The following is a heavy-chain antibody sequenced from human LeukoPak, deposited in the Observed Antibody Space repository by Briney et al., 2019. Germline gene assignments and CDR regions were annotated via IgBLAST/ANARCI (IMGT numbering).Heavy chain of an antibody. Sequence: SETLSLTCTVSGGSISSYYWNWIRQPPGKGLEWIGYIYYSGSTNYNPSLKSRVTISVDTSKNQFSLKLSSVTAADTAVYYCASSGSYDGNWFDPWGQGTLVTVSS. CDR1: GGSISSYY. D-gene: IGHD1-26*01. CDR3: ASSGSYDGNWFDP. J-gene: IGHJ5*02. V-gene: IGHV4-59*08. CDR2: IYYSGST.